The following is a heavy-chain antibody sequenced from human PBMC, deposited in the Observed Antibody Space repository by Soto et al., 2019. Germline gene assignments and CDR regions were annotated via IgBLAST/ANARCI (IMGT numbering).Heavy chain of an antibody. J-gene: IGHJ5*02. CDR1: GDSVSSNSAT. V-gene: IGHV6-1*01. Sequence: SQTLSLTCAISGDSVSSNSATWNWIRQSPSRGLEWLGRTYYRSKWYNEYAVCVKSRKTINTDTSKNQFSLQLNSVTPEDTAGYYCARATRTWFGPWGQGTLVTVSS. D-gene: IGHD4-17*01. CDR2: TYYRSKWYN. CDR3: ARATRTWFGP.